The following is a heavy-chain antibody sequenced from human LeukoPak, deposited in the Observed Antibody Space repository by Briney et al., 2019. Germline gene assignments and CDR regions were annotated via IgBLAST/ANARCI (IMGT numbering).Heavy chain of an antibody. J-gene: IGHJ5*02. CDR3: ARATTVVTPLNWFDP. D-gene: IGHD4-23*01. CDR1: GGTFSRYA. V-gene: IGHV1-69*05. Sequence: ASVKVSCKASGGTFSRYAISWVRQAPGQGLEWMVGIIPIFGTPSYAQKVQGRVTITTDESTSTAYMELSSLRSEDTAVYYCARATTVVTPLNWFDPWGQGTLVTVSS. CDR2: IIPIFGTP.